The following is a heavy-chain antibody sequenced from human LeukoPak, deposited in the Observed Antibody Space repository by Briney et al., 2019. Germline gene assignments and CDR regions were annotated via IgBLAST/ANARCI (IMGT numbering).Heavy chain of an antibody. J-gene: IGHJ4*02. CDR1: GSTFSDYY. V-gene: IGHV3-11*04. D-gene: IGHD3-22*01. Sequence: PGGSLRLSCAASGSTFSDYYMNWVRQAPGKGLEWISYISISGFTVYYADSVKGRFTISRDNNDNLLYLEMTSLRPEDTATYYCAGNFYDGSGYPTFDYWGQGALVAVSS. CDR2: ISISGFTV. CDR3: AGNFYDGSGYPTFDY.